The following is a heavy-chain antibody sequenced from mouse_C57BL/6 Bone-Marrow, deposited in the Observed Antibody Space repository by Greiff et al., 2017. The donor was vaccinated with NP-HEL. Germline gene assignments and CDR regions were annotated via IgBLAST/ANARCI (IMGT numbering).Heavy chain of an antibody. CDR1: GYTFTSYG. Sequence: VKLQESGAELARPGASVKLSCKASGYTFTSYGISWVKQRTGQGLEWIGEIYPRSGNTYYNEKFKGKATLTADKSSSTAYMELRSLTSEDSAVYFCARWNWYFDVWGTGTTVTVSS. V-gene: IGHV1-81*01. CDR3: ARWNWYFDV. J-gene: IGHJ1*03. CDR2: IYPRSGNT.